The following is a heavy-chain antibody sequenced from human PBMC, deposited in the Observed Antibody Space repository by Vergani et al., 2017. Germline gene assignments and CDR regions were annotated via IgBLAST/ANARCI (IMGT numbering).Heavy chain of an antibody. J-gene: IGHJ4*02. CDR2: IYYSENK. CDR3: ARAEFSTNYYGQSYYFDF. CDR1: GGSITYGAFY. D-gene: IGHD3-22*01. Sequence: QLQLQESGPGLVKPSETLSLTCTVSGGSITYGAFYWGWIRQSPGKGLEWIGSIYYSENKFYNPSLESRVTLSIDTTKNQFSLKLHSVSADDTAVYFCARAEFSTNYYGQSYYFDFWGQGIPVTVSA. V-gene: IGHV4-39*07.